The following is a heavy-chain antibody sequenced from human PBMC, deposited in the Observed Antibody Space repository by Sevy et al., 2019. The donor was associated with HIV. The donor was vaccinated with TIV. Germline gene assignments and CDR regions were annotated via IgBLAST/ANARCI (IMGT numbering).Heavy chain of an antibody. D-gene: IGHD1-20*01. Sequence: ASVKVSCKASGGTFSSYAISWVRQAPGQGLEWMGGIIPIFGTANYAQKFQGRVTITADESTSTAYMELSSLRSEDTAGYYCARLSGVTGIRPRRGMDVWGQGTTVTVSS. CDR1: GGTFSSYA. CDR3: ARLSGVTGIRPRRGMDV. CDR2: IIPIFGTA. V-gene: IGHV1-69*13. J-gene: IGHJ6*02.